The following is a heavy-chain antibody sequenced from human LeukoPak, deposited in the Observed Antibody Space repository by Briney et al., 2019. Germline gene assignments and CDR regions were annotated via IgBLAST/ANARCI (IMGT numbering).Heavy chain of an antibody. D-gene: IGHD6-13*01. V-gene: IGHV4-59*01. CDR3: ARGVYIAAAQYGF. CDR1: GGSISTYY. CDR2: IYYSGAT. Sequence: SETLSLTCTVSGGSISTYYWTWIRQPPGKGREWIGYIYYSGATNYNPSLKSRVTISVDTSKNQFSLKLSSVTAADTAVYYCARGVYIAAAQYGFWGQGTLVTVSS. J-gene: IGHJ4*02.